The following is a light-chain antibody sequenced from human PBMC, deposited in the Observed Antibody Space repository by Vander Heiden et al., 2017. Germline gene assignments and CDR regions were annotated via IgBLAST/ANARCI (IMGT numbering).Light chain of an antibody. CDR3: GAWDSSLNNWL. Sequence: QPVLTQPPSVSAAPVQKVSISCTGSSSNIGSDYVSWYQQIPGTAPKLNIYENDKRHTGMPDRFSGSKSGTSATLDITGLQTGDEADYYCGAWDSSLNNWLFGGGTKLTVL. CDR2: END. CDR1: SSNIGSDY. V-gene: IGLV1-51*02. J-gene: IGLJ3*02.